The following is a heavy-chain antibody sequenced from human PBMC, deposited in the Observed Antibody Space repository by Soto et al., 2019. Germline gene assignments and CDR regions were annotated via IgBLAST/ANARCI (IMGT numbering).Heavy chain of an antibody. CDR2: IDPSDSQN. J-gene: IGHJ5*02. CDR3: ARQIYVSYTGPNYRCPFDA. CDR1: GYSFAGYW. Sequence: GESLKIFCKGSGYSFAGYWITWVRQKPGKGLEWMGRIDPSDSQNYYSPSFRGHVTISVTKSITTVFLQRSSLRASDTAMYYCARQIYVSYTGPNYRCPFDAWGQGTLVTVSS. D-gene: IGHD3-16*01. V-gene: IGHV5-10-1*01.